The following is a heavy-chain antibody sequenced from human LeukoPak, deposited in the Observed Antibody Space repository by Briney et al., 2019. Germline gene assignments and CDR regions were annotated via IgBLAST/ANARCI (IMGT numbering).Heavy chain of an antibody. CDR3: ARSHSGWTSFDY. V-gene: IGHV4-59*01. Sequence: SETLSLTCTVSSGSISSYYWSWIRQPPGAGLEWIGYIYYSGSTNYNPSLKSRVTISVDTSKNQFSLKLNSVTAADTAVYSCARSHSGWTSFDYWGQGTLVTVSS. J-gene: IGHJ4*02. CDR1: SGSISSYY. CDR2: IYYSGST. D-gene: IGHD3/OR15-3a*01.